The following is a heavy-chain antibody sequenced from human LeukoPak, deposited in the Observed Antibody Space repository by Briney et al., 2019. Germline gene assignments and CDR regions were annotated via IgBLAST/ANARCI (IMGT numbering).Heavy chain of an antibody. D-gene: IGHD2-21*02. V-gene: IGHV3-21*01. CDR3: ATDCGGDCYHP. CDR2: ISSSSSYI. Sequence: GGSLRLSCAASGFTFSSYSMNWVRQAPGKGLEWVSSISSSSSYIYYADSVKGRFTISRDNAKNSLYLQMNSLRAEDTAVYYCATDCGGDCYHPWGQGTLVTVSS. CDR1: GFTFSSYS. J-gene: IGHJ5*02.